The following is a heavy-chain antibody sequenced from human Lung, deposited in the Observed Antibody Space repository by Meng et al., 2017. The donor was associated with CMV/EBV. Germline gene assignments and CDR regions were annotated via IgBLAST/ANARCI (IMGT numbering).Heavy chain of an antibody. CDR3: AKDRVYSSRYSGMDV. CDR2: IRYDGSNE. Sequence: GESLKISCVASGFTFSSYGMHWVRQAPGKGLEWVAYIRYDGSNEYYVDSVKGRFTISRDNSKNTLYLQMSSLRAEDTAVYYCAKDRVYSSRYSGMDVWGKGTTVTVSS. CDR1: GFTFSSYG. D-gene: IGHD5-12*01. J-gene: IGHJ6*04. V-gene: IGHV3-30*02.